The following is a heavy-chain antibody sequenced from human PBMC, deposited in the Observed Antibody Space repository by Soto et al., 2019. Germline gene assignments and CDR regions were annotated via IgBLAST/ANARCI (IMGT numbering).Heavy chain of an antibody. Sequence: SETLSLTCTVSGGSISSYYWSWIRQPPGKGLEWIGYIYYSGSTNYNPSLKSRVTISVDTSKNQFSLKLSSVTAADTAVYYCARVWIEPRRKNSGMDVWGQGTTVTVSS. CDR3: ARVWIEPRRKNSGMDV. D-gene: IGHD6-6*01. V-gene: IGHV4-59*01. J-gene: IGHJ6*02. CDR2: IYYSGST. CDR1: GGSISSYY.